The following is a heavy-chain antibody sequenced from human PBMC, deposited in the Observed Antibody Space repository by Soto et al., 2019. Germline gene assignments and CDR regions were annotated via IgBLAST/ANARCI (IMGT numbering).Heavy chain of an antibody. CDR1: GFTFSSYA. D-gene: IGHD3-10*01. CDR2: ISYDGSNK. V-gene: IGHV3-30-3*01. J-gene: IGHJ3*02. CDR3: ARDLGSGGFAI. Sequence: GGSLRLSCAASGFTFSSYAMHWVRQAPGKGLEWVAVISYDGSNKYYADSVKGRFTMSRDNSKNTLYLQMNGLRAEDTAVYYCARDLGSGGFAIWGQGTMVTVSS.